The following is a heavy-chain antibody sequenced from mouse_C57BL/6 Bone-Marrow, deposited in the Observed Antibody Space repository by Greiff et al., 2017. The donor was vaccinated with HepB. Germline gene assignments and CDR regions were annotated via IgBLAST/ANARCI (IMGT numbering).Heavy chain of an antibody. V-gene: IGHV2-5*01. D-gene: IGHD1-1*01. Sequence: QVTLKESGPGLVQPSQSLSITCTVSGFSLTSYGVHWVRQSPGKGLEWLGVIWRGGSTDYNAAFMSRLSITKDNSKSQVFFKMNSLQADDTAIYYCAKNSPYYYGSSYWYFDVWGTGTTVTVSS. CDR3: AKNSPYYYGSSYWYFDV. J-gene: IGHJ1*03. CDR1: GFSLTSYG. CDR2: IWRGGST.